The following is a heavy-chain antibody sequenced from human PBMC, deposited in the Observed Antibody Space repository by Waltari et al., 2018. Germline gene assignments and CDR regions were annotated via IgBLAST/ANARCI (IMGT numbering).Heavy chain of an antibody. V-gene: IGHV2-5*02. J-gene: IGHJ3*02. CDR2: IYWDDDK. CDR3: AHRGTGDAFDI. D-gene: IGHD7-27*01. Sequence: QITLKESGPTLVKPTQTLTLTCTFSGFSLSTSGVGVGWIRQPPGKALEWLALIYWDDDKRYSPSLKSRLTITKDTSKNQVFLTMTNMDPVDTATYFCAHRGTGDAFDIWGQGTMVTVSS. CDR1: GFSLSTSGVG.